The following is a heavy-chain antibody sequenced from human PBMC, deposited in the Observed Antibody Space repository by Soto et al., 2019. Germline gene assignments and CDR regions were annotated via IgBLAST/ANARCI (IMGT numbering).Heavy chain of an antibody. CDR2: DHHTKGA. J-gene: IGHJ4*02. CDR3: ARAESWNLDS. CDR1: AQSTSKDIW. D-gene: IGHD1-1*01. V-gene: IGHV4-4*02. Sequence: PSQTLSLACVLSAQSTSKDIWWNWVRQPPGQGLEWIGEDHHTKGALYNPALRSRVTVTADLFNSKIFLEVHSLGAEDTAVYYCARAESWNLDSWGQGTPVTVSS.